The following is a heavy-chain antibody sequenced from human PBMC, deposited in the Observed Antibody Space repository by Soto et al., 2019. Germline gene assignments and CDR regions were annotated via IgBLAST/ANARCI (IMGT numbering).Heavy chain of an antibody. CDR2: IHSDGSST. CDR1: GFTFSYYW. J-gene: IGHJ3*01. Sequence: EVQLVESEGGLVQPGGSLSLSCAASGFTFSYYWMHWVRQAPWQGLVWVSRIHSDGSSTTYADSVKGRFTISRDNAKNTLSLQMNSLRVEVTAVYYCARGDRGAFDLWGQGTMVTVSS. V-gene: IGHV3-74*01. CDR3: ARGDRGAFDL. D-gene: IGHD2-21*02.